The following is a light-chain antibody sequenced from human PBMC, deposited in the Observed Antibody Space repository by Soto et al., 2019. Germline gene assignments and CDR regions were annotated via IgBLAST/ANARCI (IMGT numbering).Light chain of an antibody. CDR3: QQLNSYPLT. V-gene: IGKV1-9*01. Sequence: DIQLTQSPSFLSASVGDRVTITCRASQGISSYLAWYQQQPGKAPKLQIYAASTLQSGVPSRFSGSGSGTEFTLTISSLQPEDFATYYCQQLNSYPLTFGQGTKVEI. CDR1: QGISSY. CDR2: AAS. J-gene: IGKJ1*01.